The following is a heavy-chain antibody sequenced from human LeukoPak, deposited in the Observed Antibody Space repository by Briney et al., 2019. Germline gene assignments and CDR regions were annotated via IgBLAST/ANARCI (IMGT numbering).Heavy chain of an antibody. D-gene: IGHD2-2*01. V-gene: IGHV4-59*01. Sequence: SETLSLTCTVSGGSISSYYWSRIRQPPGKGLEWIGYIYYSGSTNYNPSLKSRVTISVDTSKNQFSLKLSSVTAADTAVYYCARAVPDCSSTSCYVSSSGYYYYGMDVWGQGTTVTVSS. CDR2: IYYSGST. J-gene: IGHJ6*02. CDR3: ARAVPDCSSTSCYVSSSGYYYYGMDV. CDR1: GGSISSYY.